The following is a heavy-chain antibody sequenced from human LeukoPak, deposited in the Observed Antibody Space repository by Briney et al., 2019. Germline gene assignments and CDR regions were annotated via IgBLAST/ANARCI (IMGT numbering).Heavy chain of an antibody. Sequence: SETLSLTCTVSGGSISSYYWSWIRQPPGRGLEWIGYIYSSGSTNYNPSLKSRVTISVDTSKNQFSLKLNSVTDADTALYYCARLSGTVTGIIEYWGQGTLVTVSS. V-gene: IGHV4-59*08. D-gene: IGHD4-17*01. J-gene: IGHJ4*02. CDR1: GGSISSYY. CDR3: ARLSGTVTGIIEY. CDR2: IYSSGST.